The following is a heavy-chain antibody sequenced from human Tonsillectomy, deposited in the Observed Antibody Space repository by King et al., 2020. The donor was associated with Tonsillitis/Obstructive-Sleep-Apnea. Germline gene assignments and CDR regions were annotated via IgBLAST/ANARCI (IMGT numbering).Heavy chain of an antibody. Sequence: VQLVESGGGVVQPGRSLRLSCAASGFTFSSYVVHWVRQAPGKGLEWVAVMSYDGGNKYYADSVKGRFTISRDNSKDTLYQRMNSLRAEGTGVYFCASGDTRDYGGPGTLGNRSS. J-gene: IGHJ4*02. V-gene: IGHV3-30*04. CDR1: GFTFSSYV. CDR3: ASGDTRDY. D-gene: IGHD2-2*01. CDR2: MSYDGGNK.